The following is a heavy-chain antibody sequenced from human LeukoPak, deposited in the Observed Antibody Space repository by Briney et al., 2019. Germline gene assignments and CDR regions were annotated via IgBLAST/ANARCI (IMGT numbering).Heavy chain of an antibody. CDR3: AGGATGDRLGY. J-gene: IGHJ4*02. Sequence: GGSLRLSCAASGFTFSTYSMNWVRQAPGKGLEWISYISSSSSTIYYADCVKGRFTISRDNAKNSLYLQMNSLRAEDTAVYYCAGGATGDRLGYLGQGSLVTVSS. CDR1: GFTFSTYS. D-gene: IGHD7-27*01. V-gene: IGHV3-48*01. CDR2: ISSSSSTI.